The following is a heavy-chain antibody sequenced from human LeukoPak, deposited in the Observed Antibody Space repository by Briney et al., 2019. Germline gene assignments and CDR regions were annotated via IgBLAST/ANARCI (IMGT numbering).Heavy chain of an antibody. CDR1: GFTFSSYP. J-gene: IGHJ3*02. Sequence: GGSLRLSCAASGFTFSSYPMDWVRQAPGKGLEYVSALNSKGNSTTYADSLKGRFTMSRDHSKNTLYLQMGSMRAEDMAVYYCARREGNYGSSGYYSDAFDIWGQGTMVIVS. V-gene: IGHV3-64*02. D-gene: IGHD3-22*01. CDR3: ARREGNYGSSGYYSDAFDI. CDR2: LNSKGNST.